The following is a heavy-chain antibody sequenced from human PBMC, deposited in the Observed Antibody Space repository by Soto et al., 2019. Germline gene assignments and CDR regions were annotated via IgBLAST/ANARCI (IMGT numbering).Heavy chain of an antibody. D-gene: IGHD3-9*01. CDR2: ISRSSSTI. CDR1: GFTFSNYA. V-gene: IGHV3-48*01. J-gene: IGHJ6*02. CDR3: AKPLTSTDAFDI. Sequence: GGSLRLSCAASGFTFSNYAMTWVRQAPGKGLEWVSYISRSSSTIYYADSVKGRFTISRDNAKNTLYLQMNSLGGEDTAVYYCAKPLTSTDAFDIGGQGTTVTVSS.